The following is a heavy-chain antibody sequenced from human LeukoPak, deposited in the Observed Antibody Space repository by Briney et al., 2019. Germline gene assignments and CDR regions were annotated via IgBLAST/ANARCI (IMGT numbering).Heavy chain of an antibody. Sequence: GGSLRLSCAASGFTFSSYAMSWVRQAPGKGLEWVSAISGSGSTYYADSVKGRFTISRDNSKNTLYLQMNSLRAEDTAVYYCAKDIADPNYYYGMDVWGQGTTVTVSS. V-gene: IGHV3-23*01. CDR1: GFTFSSYA. J-gene: IGHJ6*02. CDR2: ISGSGST. CDR3: AKDIADPNYYYGMDV. D-gene: IGHD6-13*01.